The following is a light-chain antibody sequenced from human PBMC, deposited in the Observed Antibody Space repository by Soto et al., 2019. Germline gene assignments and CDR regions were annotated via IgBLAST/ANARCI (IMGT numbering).Light chain of an antibody. CDR3: QQYGSFSLT. V-gene: IGKV3-20*01. CDR1: QSVSSSY. J-gene: IGKJ4*01. Sequence: EIVMKQSPATLSVSPGGRATLSCRASQSVSSSYLAWYQQKPGQAPRLLIYGASSRATGIPDRFSGSGSGTDFTLTISRLEPEDFAVYYCQQYGSFSLTFGGGTKVDI. CDR2: GAS.